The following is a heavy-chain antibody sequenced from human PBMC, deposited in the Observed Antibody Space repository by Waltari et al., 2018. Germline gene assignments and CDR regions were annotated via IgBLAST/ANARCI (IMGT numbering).Heavy chain of an antibody. V-gene: IGHV4-39*07. Sequence: QLQLQESGPGLVKPSETLSLTCTVSGGSISSSSYYWGWIRQPPGKGLEWIGSIYYSGSPYYNPSLKSRVTISVDTSKNQFSLKLSSVTAADTAVYYCARDGRKNWYFDLWGRGTLVTVSS. CDR1: GGSISSSSYY. CDR2: IYYSGSP. CDR3: ARDGRKNWYFDL. J-gene: IGHJ2*01. D-gene: IGHD1-26*01.